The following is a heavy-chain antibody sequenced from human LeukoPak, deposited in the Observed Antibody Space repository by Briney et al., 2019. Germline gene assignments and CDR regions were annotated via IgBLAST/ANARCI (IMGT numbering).Heavy chain of an antibody. D-gene: IGHD3-10*01. CDR1: GGAISSSGSC. CDR2: IYYSGST. J-gene: IGHJ4*02. Sequence: SETLSLTCTVSGGAISSSGSCWGWIRQPPGKGLEWIGYIYYSGSTNYNPSLESRVTISVDTSKNQFSLKLSSVTAADTAVYYCARWGTDYYGSGSYKVLDYWGQGTLVTVSS. V-gene: IGHV4-61*05. CDR3: ARWGTDYYGSGSYKVLDY.